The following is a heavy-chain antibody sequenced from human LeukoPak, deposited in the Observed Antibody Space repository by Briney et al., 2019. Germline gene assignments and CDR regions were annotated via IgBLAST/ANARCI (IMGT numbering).Heavy chain of an antibody. CDR1: GFTFSNYA. Sequence: PGGSLRLSCAACGFTFSNYAMHWVRQAPGKGLEWVAVISNDGNNKYFADSVKGRFTTSRDNSKNTLYLQMNSLRAEDTAVYYCARAGYSSIWYGNYFDYWGQGTLVTVSS. D-gene: IGHD6-13*01. J-gene: IGHJ4*02. CDR3: ARAGYSSIWYGNYFDY. V-gene: IGHV3-30-3*01. CDR2: ISNDGNNK.